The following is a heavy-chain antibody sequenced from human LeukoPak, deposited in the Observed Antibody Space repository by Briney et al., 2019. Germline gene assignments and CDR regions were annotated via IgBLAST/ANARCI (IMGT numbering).Heavy chain of an antibody. CDR2: IYYSGST. CDR3: ARMSSYYYGMDV. Sequence: SETLSLTCTVSGGSVSSGSYYWSWIRQPPGKGLEWIGYIYYSGSTNYNPSLKSRVTISVDTSKNQFSLKLSSVTAADTAVYYCARMSSYYYGMDVWGQGTTVTVSS. J-gene: IGHJ6*02. CDR1: GGSVSSGSYY. V-gene: IGHV4-61*01.